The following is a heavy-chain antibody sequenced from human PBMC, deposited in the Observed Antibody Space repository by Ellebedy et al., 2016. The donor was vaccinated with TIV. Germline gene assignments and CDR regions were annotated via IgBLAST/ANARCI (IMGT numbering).Heavy chain of an antibody. CDR1: GFTFSSYA. D-gene: IGHD3-10*01. CDR3: ASSRYHYYVGNTIFVY. CDR2: VNAGGIVI. V-gene: IGHV3-23*01. J-gene: IGHJ4*02. Sequence: PGGSLRLSCTASGFTFSSYAMSWVRQAPGKGLEWVAGVNAGGIVIAYADSVKGRSIISRDNSKNTLDLQMNSLRAGDTAVYYCASSRYHYYVGNTIFVYWGQGTLVTVSS.